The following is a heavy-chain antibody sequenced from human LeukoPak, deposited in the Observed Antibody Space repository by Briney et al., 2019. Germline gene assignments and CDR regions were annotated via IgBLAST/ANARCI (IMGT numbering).Heavy chain of an antibody. J-gene: IGHJ3*02. CDR2: ISAYNGNT. CDR1: GYTFTNYG. D-gene: IGHD3-10*01. Sequence: ASVKVSCKASGYTFTNYGISWVRQAPGQGLEWMGWISAYNGNTDYAQNLQGRVTMTTDTSTSTAHMELRSLRSDDTAVYYCARQYYYGSGSYHGDDAFDIWGQGTMVTVSS. CDR3: ARQYYYGSGSYHGDDAFDI. V-gene: IGHV1-18*01.